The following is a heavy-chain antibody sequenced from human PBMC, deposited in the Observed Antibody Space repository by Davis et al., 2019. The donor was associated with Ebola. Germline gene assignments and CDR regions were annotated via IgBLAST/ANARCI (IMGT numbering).Heavy chain of an antibody. CDR1: GFTFSSYG. V-gene: IGHV3-33*05. CDR3: ARVSIGGMDV. J-gene: IGHJ6*02. CDR2: ISYDGSNK. D-gene: IGHD3-10*01. Sequence: GESLKISCAASGFTFSSYGMHWVRQAPGKGLEWVAVISYDGSNKYYADSVKGRFTISRDNSKNTLYLQMNSLRAEDTAVYYCARVSIGGMDVWGQGTTVTVSS.